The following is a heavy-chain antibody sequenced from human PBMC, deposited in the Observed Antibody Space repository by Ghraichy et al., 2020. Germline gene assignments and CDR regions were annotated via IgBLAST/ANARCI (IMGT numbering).Heavy chain of an antibody. D-gene: IGHD3-22*01. V-gene: IGHV3-23*01. Sequence: GGSLRLSCAASGFTFSSYAMSWVRQAPGKGLEWVSAISGSGGSTYYADSVKGRFTISRDNSKNTLYLQMNSLRAEDTAVYYCAKGNYDSSGYYPRAAFDIWGQGTMVTVSS. CDR3: AKGNYDSSGYYPRAAFDI. CDR2: ISGSGGST. CDR1: GFTFSSYA. J-gene: IGHJ3*02.